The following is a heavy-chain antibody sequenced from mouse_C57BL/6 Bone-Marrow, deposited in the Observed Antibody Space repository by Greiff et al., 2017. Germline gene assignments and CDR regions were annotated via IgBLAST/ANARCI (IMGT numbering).Heavy chain of an antibody. J-gene: IGHJ1*03. CDR3: ARPYDNSIWYFDF. D-gene: IGHD1-1*01. CDR1: GYTFTSYW. CDR2: IYPGSGST. Sequence: QVQLQQPGAELVKPGASVKMSCKASGYTFTSYWITWVKQRPGQGLEWIGDIYPGSGSTIYNEKFKSKTTLTVDTSSSTTYMQLSSLTSEDSAVYYCARPYDNSIWYFDFWGTGTTVTVSS. V-gene: IGHV1-55*01.